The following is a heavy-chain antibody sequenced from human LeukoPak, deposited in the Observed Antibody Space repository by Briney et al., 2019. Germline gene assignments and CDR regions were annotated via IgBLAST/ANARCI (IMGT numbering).Heavy chain of an antibody. CDR3: ARDFEFGAAGDNFDY. Sequence: ASVKVSRKASGYTFTSYGISWVRQAPGQGLEWMGWISAYNGNTNYAQKLQGRVTMTTDTSTSTAYMELRSLRSDDTAVYYCARDFEFGAAGDNFDYWGQGTLVTVSS. V-gene: IGHV1-18*01. J-gene: IGHJ4*02. CDR1: GYTFTSYG. CDR2: ISAYNGNT. D-gene: IGHD6-13*01.